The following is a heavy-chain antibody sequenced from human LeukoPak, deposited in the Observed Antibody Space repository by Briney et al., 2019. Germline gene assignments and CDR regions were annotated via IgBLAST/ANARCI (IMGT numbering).Heavy chain of an antibody. CDR3: AKDYDFWSGYYSPTRGYFDY. V-gene: IGHV3-30*02. Sequence: GGSLRLSCAASGFTFSSSGMHWVRQAPGKGLEWVAFIRFDGSNKYYTDSVKGRFTISRDNSKNTLYLQMNSLRAEDAAVYYCAKDYDFWSGYYSPTRGYFDYWGQGTLVTVSS. CDR2: IRFDGSNK. J-gene: IGHJ4*02. CDR1: GFTFSSSG. D-gene: IGHD3-3*01.